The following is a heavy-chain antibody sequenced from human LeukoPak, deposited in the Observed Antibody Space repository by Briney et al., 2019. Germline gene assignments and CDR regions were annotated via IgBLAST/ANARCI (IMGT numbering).Heavy chain of an antibody. Sequence: SETLSLTCTVSGGSISNYYWSWIRQPPGKGLEWIGYICSSGHTNYNPSLKNRDTISVDTSKNQFSLNLTSVTAADMAVYYCARHFSGAAAPLPFDYWGQGTLVTVSS. CDR3: ARHFSGAAAPLPFDY. CDR2: ICSSGHT. V-gene: IGHV4-59*08. J-gene: IGHJ4*02. D-gene: IGHD6-13*01. CDR1: GGSISNYY.